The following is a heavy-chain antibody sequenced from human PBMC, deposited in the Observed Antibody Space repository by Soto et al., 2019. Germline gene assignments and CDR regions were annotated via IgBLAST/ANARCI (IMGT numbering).Heavy chain of an antibody. CDR3: AKVRVSPMVPYDAFDI. V-gene: IGHV1-18*01. D-gene: IGHD3-10*01. CDR1: GYAFTSSG. CDR2: ISTDNGNT. J-gene: IGHJ3*02. Sequence: ASVKVSCKASGYAFTSSGISWVRQAPGQGLEWMGWISTDNGNTKYAQHLQGRVSMTTDTSTSTAYMDLNSLRADDTAVYYCAKVRVSPMVPYDAFDIWGQGTMVTVSS.